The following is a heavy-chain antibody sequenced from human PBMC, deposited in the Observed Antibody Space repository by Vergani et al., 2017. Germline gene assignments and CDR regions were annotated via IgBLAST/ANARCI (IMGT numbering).Heavy chain of an antibody. V-gene: IGHV1-18*01. CDR1: GYTFTSYG. J-gene: IGHJ6*02. Sequence: QVQLVQSGAEVKKPGASVKVSCKASGYTFTSYGISWVRQAPGQGLEWMGWISAYNGNTNYAQKLQGRVTMTTDTSTSTAYMERRSLRSDATAVYYCARSVGVLRYFDWLSYGMDVWGQGTTVTVSS. CDR2: ISAYNGNT. CDR3: ARSVGVLRYFDWLSYGMDV. D-gene: IGHD3-9*01.